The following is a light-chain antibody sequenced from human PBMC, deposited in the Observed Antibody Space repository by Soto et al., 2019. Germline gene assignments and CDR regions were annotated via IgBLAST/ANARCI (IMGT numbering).Light chain of an antibody. CDR1: QSVSSSY. Sequence: EIVFTQSPGTLSLSPGERASLSCRASQSVSSSYLAGYQQKPGQDPRLLIYGASSRATGIPDRFSDIGSGTDFTLTISRLEPEDFAVYYCQQYGSSPRTFGQGTKVDIK. CDR2: GAS. CDR3: QQYGSSPRT. V-gene: IGKV3-20*01. J-gene: IGKJ1*01.